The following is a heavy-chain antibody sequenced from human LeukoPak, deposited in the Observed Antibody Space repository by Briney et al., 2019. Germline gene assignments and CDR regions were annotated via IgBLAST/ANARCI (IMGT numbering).Heavy chain of an antibody. D-gene: IGHD2-2*01. CDR3: ARAPIASLAGGDY. CDR1: GYTFTGYY. V-gene: IGHV1-2*02. CDR2: INPNSGGT. Sequence: GASVKVSCKASGYTFTGYYMHWVRQAPGQGLEWMGWINPNSGGTNYAQKFQGRVTMTRDTSISTAYMELSRLRSDDTAVYYCARAPIASLAGGDYWGQGTLVTVSS. J-gene: IGHJ4*02.